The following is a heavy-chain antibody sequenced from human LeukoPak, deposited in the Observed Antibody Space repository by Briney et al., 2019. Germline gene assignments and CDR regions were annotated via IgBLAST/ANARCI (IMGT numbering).Heavy chain of an antibody. V-gene: IGHV1-2*02. D-gene: IGHD3-3*01. CDR3: ARSHSNWFDL. CDR2: INGNSGDT. Sequence: ASVKVSCKASGYTFTAYYMHWVRQAPGQGLQWMGWINGNSGDTKYAEKFRDRVTMTRDTSISTAYMELSRLRYDDTAVYYCARSHSNWFDLWGQGTLVTVSS. J-gene: IGHJ5*02. CDR1: GYTFTAYY.